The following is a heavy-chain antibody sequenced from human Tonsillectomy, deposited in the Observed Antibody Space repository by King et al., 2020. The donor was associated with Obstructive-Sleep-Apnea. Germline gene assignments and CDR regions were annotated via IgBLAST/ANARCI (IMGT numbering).Heavy chain of an antibody. CDR1: GYSFTSYW. J-gene: IGHJ3*02. Sequence: QLVQSEAEVKKPGESLRISCKGSGYSFTSYWVSWVRQMPGKGLEWMGRINPNDFHTKYSPSFQGHVTISVDKSSNTAYLQWSSLKASDTAMYFCAIISSHDPFDIWGQGTMVTVSS. V-gene: IGHV5-10-1*01. CDR3: AIISSHDPFDI. CDR2: INPNDFHT.